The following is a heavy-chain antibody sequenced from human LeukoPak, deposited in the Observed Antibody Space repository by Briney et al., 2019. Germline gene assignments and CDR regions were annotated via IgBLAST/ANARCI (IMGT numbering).Heavy chain of an antibody. CDR2: LHFGGRT. J-gene: IGHJ4*02. Sequence: SETLSLTCTVSGDSTDSTTYYWGWIRQPPGKRLEWIGSLHFGGRTYYNPSLESRVTISVDTSKNQFSLRLSSVTAADTAVYYCAVYYYDTSGYSRRFDYWGQGALVTVSS. CDR3: AVYYYDTSGYSRRFDY. D-gene: IGHD3-22*01. CDR1: GDSTDSTTYY. V-gene: IGHV4-39*07.